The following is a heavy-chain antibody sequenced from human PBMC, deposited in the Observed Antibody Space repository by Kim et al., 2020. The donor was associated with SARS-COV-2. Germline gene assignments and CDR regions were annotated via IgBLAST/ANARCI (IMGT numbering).Heavy chain of an antibody. CDR3: AGGEWEPRTDAFDI. CDR2: FDPEDGET. Sequence: ASVKVSCKVSGYTLTELSMHWVRQAPGKGLEWMGGFDPEDGETIYAQKFQGRVTMTEDTSTDTAYMELSSLRSEDTAVYYCAGGEWEPRTDAFDIWGQGTMVTVSS. D-gene: IGHD1-26*01. V-gene: IGHV1-24*01. CDR1: GYTLTELS. J-gene: IGHJ3*02.